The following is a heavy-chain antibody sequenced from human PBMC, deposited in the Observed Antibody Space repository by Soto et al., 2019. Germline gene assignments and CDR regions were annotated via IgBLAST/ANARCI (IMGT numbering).Heavy chain of an antibody. Sequence: QVQLQESGPGLVKPSETLSLTCTVSGGSISSYYWSWIRQPPGKGLEWIGYIYYSGSTNYNPSLKSRVTKSVAPSKDPFPPQLSPASAAGRAVDYCAGGHGYAFEIWGQGTMVTVSS. J-gene: IGHJ3*02. D-gene: IGHD3-16*01. V-gene: IGHV4-59*01. CDR3: AGGHGYAFEI. CDR2: IYYSGST. CDR1: GGSISSYY.